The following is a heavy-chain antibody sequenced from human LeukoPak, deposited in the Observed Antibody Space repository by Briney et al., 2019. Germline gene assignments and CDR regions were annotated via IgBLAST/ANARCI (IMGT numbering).Heavy chain of an antibody. CDR3: VRESLLFPYYSYNMDV. D-gene: IGHD2-21*02. CDR2: ISSSGSTM. CDR1: GFIFSDYY. V-gene: IGHV3-11*04. Sequence: GGSLRLSCAASGFIFSDYYMSWIRQAPGKGLEWVSYISSSGSTMYYADSVKGRITISRDNAKNSLYLQMNSLKAEDTAVYYCVRESLLFPYYSYNMDVWGKGTTVTVSS. J-gene: IGHJ6*03.